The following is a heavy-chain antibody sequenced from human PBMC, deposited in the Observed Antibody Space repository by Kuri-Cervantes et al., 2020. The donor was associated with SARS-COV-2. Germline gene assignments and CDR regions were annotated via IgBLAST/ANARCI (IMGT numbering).Heavy chain of an antibody. V-gene: IGHV4-4*02. CDR1: GGSISSSNW. CDR3: ARGLPPRYNWNQRRGGYFDY. CDR2: IYHSGST. D-gene: IGHD1-1*01. Sequence: SETLSLTCAVSGGSISSSNWWSWVRQPPGKGLEWIGEIYHSGSTNYNPSLKSRVTISVDTSKNQFSLKLSSVTAADTAVYYCARGLPPRYNWNQRRGGYFDYWGQGTLVTVSS. J-gene: IGHJ4*02.